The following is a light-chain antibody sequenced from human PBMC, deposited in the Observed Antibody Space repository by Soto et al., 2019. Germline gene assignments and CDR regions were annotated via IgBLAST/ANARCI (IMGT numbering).Light chain of an antibody. CDR3: QQYSNSLPWT. Sequence: EIVLTQYPGTLSLSPGEGSTLSCMAIQSISSNFLAWYQQKRGQAPRLLIHGASNRATGIPDRFSGSGSGTDFTLTISRLEPEDFAVYFCQQYSNSLPWTVGQGTKVDIK. J-gene: IGKJ1*01. V-gene: IGKV3-20*01. CDR2: GAS. CDR1: QSISSNF.